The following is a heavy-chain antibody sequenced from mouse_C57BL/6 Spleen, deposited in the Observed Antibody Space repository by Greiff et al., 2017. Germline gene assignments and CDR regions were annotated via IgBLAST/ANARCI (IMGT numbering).Heavy chain of an antibody. V-gene: IGHV1-69*01. CDR2: IDPSDSYT. J-gene: IGHJ3*01. Sequence: VQLQQPGAELVMPGASVKLSCKASGYTFTSYWMHWVKQRPGQGLEWIGEIDPSDSYTNYNQKFKGKSTLTVDKSSSTAYMQLSSLTSEDSAGYYCARSGTGFAYWGQGTLVTVSA. D-gene: IGHD4-1*01. CDR3: ARSGTGFAY. CDR1: GYTFTSYW.